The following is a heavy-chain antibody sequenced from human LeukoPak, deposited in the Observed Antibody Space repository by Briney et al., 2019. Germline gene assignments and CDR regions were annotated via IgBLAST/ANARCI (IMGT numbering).Heavy chain of an antibody. CDR2: ISGGSGST. Sequence: GGSLRLSCAASGFTFSSYAMSWVRQAPGKGLEWVSTISGGSGSTFFADSVKGRFTISRDNSKGTLYLQVNSLRAEDTAVYSCAKLGGNSNFYYYYMDVWGKGTTVTVSS. J-gene: IGHJ6*03. CDR3: AKLGGNSNFYYYYMDV. D-gene: IGHD4-23*01. V-gene: IGHV3-23*01. CDR1: GFTFSSYA.